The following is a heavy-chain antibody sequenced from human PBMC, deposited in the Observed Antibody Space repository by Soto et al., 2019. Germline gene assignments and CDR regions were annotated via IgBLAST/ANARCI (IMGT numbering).Heavy chain of an antibody. J-gene: IGHJ5*02. Sequence: SETLSLTCSVSNFSITDGFHWSWIRQFPGKGLEWIAYTSYTGNTNYNPSLQSRVTISMDTSKNQFSLKLNSVTAADSAMYYCARGPYDFWSDLVNWFDPWGQGTLVTVSS. D-gene: IGHD3-3*01. CDR1: NFSITDGFH. V-gene: IGHV4-61*08. CDR2: TSYTGNT. CDR3: ARGPYDFWSDLVNWFDP.